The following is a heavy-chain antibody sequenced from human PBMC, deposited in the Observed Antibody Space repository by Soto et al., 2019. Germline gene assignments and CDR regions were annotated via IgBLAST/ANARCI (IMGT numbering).Heavy chain of an antibody. CDR3: ARDVLGYCSSTSCPQYQH. V-gene: IGHV1-69*13. CDR1: GGTFSSYA. D-gene: IGHD2-2*01. J-gene: IGHJ1*01. CDR2: IIPIFGTA. Sequence: SVKVSCKASGGTFSSYAISWVRQAPGQGLEWMGGIIPIFGTANYAQKFQGRVTITADESTSTAYMEPSSLRSEDTAVYYCARDVLGYCSSTSCPQYQHWGQGTLVTVSS.